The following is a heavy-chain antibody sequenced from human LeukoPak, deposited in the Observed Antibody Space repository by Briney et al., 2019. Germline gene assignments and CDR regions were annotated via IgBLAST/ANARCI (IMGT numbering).Heavy chain of an antibody. J-gene: IGHJ5*02. CDR1: GGSISTYY. CDR2: IYYSGST. D-gene: IGHD3-9*01. Sequence: PSETLSLTCTVSGGSISTYYWSWIRQPPGKGLEWIGYIYYSGSTNYNPSLKSRVTISVDTSKNQFSLKLSSVTAADTAVYYCASHVFDWLLSEGHWFDPWGQGTLVTVSS. V-gene: IGHV4-59*08. CDR3: ASHVFDWLLSEGHWFDP.